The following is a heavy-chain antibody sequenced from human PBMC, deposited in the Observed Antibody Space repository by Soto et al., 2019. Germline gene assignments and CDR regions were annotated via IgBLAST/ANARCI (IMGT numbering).Heavy chain of an antibody. CDR2: MNPNSGNT. Sequence: ASVKVSCKASGYTFTSYDINWVRQATGQGLEWMGWMNPNSGNTGYAQKFQGRVTMTRNTSISTAYMELSSLRSEDTAVYYCARRRGSYYYYYGMDVWGQGTTVTVSS. D-gene: IGHD1-26*01. V-gene: IGHV1-8*01. CDR1: GYTFTSYD. CDR3: ARRRGSYYYYYGMDV. J-gene: IGHJ6*02.